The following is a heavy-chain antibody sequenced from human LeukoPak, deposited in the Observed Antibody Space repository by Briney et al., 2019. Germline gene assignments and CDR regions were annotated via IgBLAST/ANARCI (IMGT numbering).Heavy chain of an antibody. V-gene: IGHV3-48*01. CDR2: ISSSSSTI. CDR1: GFTFSSYS. Sequence: GGSLRLSCAASGFTFSSYSMNWVRQAPGKGLEWVSYISSSSSTIYYADSVKGRFTISRDNSKNTLYLQMNSLRAEDTAVYYCAKSHDYGDFFDYWGQGTLVTVSS. D-gene: IGHD4-17*01. J-gene: IGHJ4*02. CDR3: AKSHDYGDFFDY.